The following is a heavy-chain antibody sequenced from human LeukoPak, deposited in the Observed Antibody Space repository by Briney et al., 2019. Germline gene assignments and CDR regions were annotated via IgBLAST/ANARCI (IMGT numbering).Heavy chain of an antibody. D-gene: IGHD5-18*01. V-gene: IGHV3-23*01. CDR1: GFTFSSYA. CDR3: ATQRSASQSIWFDP. J-gene: IGHJ5*02. Sequence: PGGSLRLSCAAYGFTFSSYAMSWVRQAPRKGLEWVSSISGTGNTNYVDSVKGRFTISRDNSDNTLYLQMNSLRAEDTALYYCATQRSASQSIWFDPWGQGTLVTVSS. CDR2: ISGTGNT.